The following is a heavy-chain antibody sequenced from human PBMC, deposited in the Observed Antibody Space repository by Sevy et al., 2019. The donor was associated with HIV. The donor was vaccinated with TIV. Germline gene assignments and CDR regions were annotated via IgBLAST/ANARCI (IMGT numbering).Heavy chain of an antibody. Sequence: GGSLRLSCAASGFTFSDYWMSWVRQAPEKGLEWVANINLDGSEKYYVDSVKGRFTISRDRAKNSLFLQMNSLRDEDTAVYYCAREARACFDIWGQGTMVTVSS. CDR3: AREARACFDI. CDR1: GFTFSDYW. V-gene: IGHV3-7*01. D-gene: IGHD1-26*01. J-gene: IGHJ3*02. CDR2: INLDGSEK.